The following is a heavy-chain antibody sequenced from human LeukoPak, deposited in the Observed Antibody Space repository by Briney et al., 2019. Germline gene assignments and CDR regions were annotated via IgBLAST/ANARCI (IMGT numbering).Heavy chain of an antibody. CDR3: ATSPFAIYYYYYMDV. CDR2: IIPIFGTA. J-gene: IGHJ6*03. V-gene: IGHV1-69*13. Sequence: ASVKVSCKTSRGTFSSYAISWVRQAPGQGLEWMGGIIPIFGTANYAQKFQGRVTSTADESTSTAYVELSSLRSEDTAVYYCATSPFAIYYYYYMDVWGKGTTVTISS. D-gene: IGHD2-21*01. CDR1: RGTFSSYA.